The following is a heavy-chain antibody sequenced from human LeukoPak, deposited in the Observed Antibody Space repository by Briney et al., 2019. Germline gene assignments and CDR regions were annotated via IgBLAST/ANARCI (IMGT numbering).Heavy chain of an antibody. D-gene: IGHD6-13*01. CDR1: GFTFSSYA. CDR3: AKVVYEYSSSWPPYFDY. Sequence: PGGSLRLSCAASGFTFSSYAMSWVRQAPGKGLEWVSAISGSGGSTYYAASVKGRFTISRDNSKNTLYLQMNSLRAEDTAVYYCAKVVYEYSSSWPPYFDYWGQGTLVTVSS. CDR2: ISGSGGST. J-gene: IGHJ4*02. V-gene: IGHV3-23*01.